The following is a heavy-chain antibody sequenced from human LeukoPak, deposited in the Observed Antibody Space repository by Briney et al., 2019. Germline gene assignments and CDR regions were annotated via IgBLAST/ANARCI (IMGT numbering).Heavy chain of an antibody. CDR2: IIPIFGTA. CDR1: GGTFSSYA. J-gene: IGHJ4*02. Sequence: SVKVSCKASGGTFSSYAISWVRQAPGQGLEWMGRIIPIFGTANYAQKVQGRVTITTDESTSTAYMELSSLRSEDTAVYYCARVNVYYYDSSGYRDYWGQGTLVTVSS. CDR3: ARVNVYYYDSSGYRDY. V-gene: IGHV1-69*05. D-gene: IGHD3-22*01.